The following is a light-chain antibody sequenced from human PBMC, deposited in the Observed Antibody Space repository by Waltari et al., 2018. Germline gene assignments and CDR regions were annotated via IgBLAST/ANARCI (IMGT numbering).Light chain of an antibody. J-gene: IGLJ7*01. CDR3: CSYAGSYTYAV. V-gene: IGLV2-11*01. Sequence: QSALTQPRSVSGSPGQSVTISCTGTSSDVGGYNYVSWYQPHPGKAPKLMIYDVSKRPSGVPDRFSGSKSGNTASLTISGLQAEDEADYYCCSYAGSYTYAVFGGGTQLTVL. CDR1: SSDVGGYNY. CDR2: DVS.